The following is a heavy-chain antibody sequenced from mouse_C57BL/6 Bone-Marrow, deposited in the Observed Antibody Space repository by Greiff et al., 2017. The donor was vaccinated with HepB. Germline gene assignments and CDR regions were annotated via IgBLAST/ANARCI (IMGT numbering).Heavy chain of an antibody. CDR2: IWTGGGT. V-gene: IGHV2-9-1*01. CDR1: GFSLTSYA. Sequence: VQLVESGPGLVAPSQSLSITCTVSGFSLTSYAISWVRQPPGKGLEWLGVIWTGGGTNYNSALKSRLSISKDNSKSQVFLKRNSLQTDDTARYYCARGTGTKGYYFDYWGQGTTLTVSS. CDR3: ARGTGTKGYYFDY. D-gene: IGHD4-1*01. J-gene: IGHJ2*01.